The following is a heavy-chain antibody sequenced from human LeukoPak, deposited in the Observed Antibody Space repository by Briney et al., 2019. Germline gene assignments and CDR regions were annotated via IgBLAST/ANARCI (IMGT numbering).Heavy chain of an antibody. CDR3: ARLYDFWSDSDRYYFDY. D-gene: IGHD3-3*01. CDR2: IFHTGTA. CDR1: GYSITSGYH. V-gene: IGHV4-38-2*02. J-gene: IGHJ4*02. Sequence: SETLSLTCTVSGYSITSGYHWGWIRQSPGKGLEWIGNIFHTGTAYYSPSLQSRVTLLVDASNNQFSLNLFSVTAADTAVYYCARLYDFWSDSDRYYFDYWGQGTLVTVSS.